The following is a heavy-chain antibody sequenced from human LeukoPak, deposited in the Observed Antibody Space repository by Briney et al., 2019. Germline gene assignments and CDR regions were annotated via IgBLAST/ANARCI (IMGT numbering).Heavy chain of an antibody. V-gene: IGHV3-74*01. J-gene: IGHJ6*04. D-gene: IGHD6-25*01. Sequence: GGSLRLSWVVSKFTFSDYWKHWVRQPPGKGLVGVSRINNDGSFAIYADSVKGRFTISRDNAKHTLYLQMNSLRAEDTAVYHCATGAAAAETRYYYFGLDAWGKGTTVTVSS. CDR1: KFTFSDYW. CDR2: INNDGSFA. CDR3: ATGAAAAETRYYYFGLDA.